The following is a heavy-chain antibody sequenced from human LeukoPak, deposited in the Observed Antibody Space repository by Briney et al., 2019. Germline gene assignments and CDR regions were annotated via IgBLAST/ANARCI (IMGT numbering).Heavy chain of an antibody. CDR1: GGSFSDYY. CDR3: ARGSGWYIYFDY. Sequence: SETLSLTCAVYGGSFSDYYWTWIRQPPGKGLEWIGEINHSGSTNYNPSLKSRVTISVDTSKNQFSLKLSSVTAADTAVYYCARGSGWYIYFDYWGQGTLVTVSS. J-gene: IGHJ4*02. V-gene: IGHV4-34*01. D-gene: IGHD6-19*01. CDR2: INHSGST.